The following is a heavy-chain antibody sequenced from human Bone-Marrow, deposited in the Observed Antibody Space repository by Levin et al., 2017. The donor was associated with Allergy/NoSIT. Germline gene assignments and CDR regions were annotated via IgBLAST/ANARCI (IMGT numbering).Heavy chain of an antibody. V-gene: IGHV3-9*01. J-gene: IGHJ4*02. CDR1: GITFDDYA. Sequence: SLKISCAGSGITFDDYAMYWVRQAPGKSLEWVSGISWNSGSIGYADSVKGRFTVSRDNAKNSLYLQMNSLRAEDTALYYCAKGLSTYLAAVDHWGQGTLVTVSS. D-gene: IGHD6-13*01. CDR3: AKGLSTYLAAVDH. CDR2: ISWNSGSI.